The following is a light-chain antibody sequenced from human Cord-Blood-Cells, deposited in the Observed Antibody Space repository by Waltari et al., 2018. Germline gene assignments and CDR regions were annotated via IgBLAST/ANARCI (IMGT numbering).Light chain of an antibody. V-gene: IGKV1-39*01. CDR3: QQSYSTPPLT. J-gene: IGKJ4*01. Sequence: DIQMTQSPSSLSASVGDRVTITCRASQSISSYLNWYQQKPGKAPKLLIYAASSLQSGVPSRFSGSGSGTDFTLTISSLQPEDFATYSCQQSYSTPPLTFGGGTKVGIK. CDR1: QSISSY. CDR2: AAS.